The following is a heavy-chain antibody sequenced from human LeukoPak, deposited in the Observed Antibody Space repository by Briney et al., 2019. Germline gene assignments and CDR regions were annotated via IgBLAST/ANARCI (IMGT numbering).Heavy chain of an antibody. CDR3: ARHKRGNWNYVFDY. CDR1: GASISSYY. J-gene: IGHJ4*02. Sequence: SETLSLTCTVSGASISSYYWSWIRQPPGKGLEWIGYVHHSGGTNYNPSLKSRVTISVDTSKNQFSLKLSSVTAADTAVYYCARHKRGNWNYVFDYWGQGTLVTVSS. D-gene: IGHD1-7*01. V-gene: IGHV4-59*08. CDR2: VHHSGGT.